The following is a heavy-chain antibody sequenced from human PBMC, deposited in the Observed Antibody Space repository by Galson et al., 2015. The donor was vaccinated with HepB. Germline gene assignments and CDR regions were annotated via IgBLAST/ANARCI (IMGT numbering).Heavy chain of an antibody. CDR3: AKIGGVGVSFDY. D-gene: IGHD1-26*01. J-gene: IGHJ4*02. Sequence: SMRFSCAASGFTFSSYAMSWVRQAPGEGREWVSAIIGSGGSTYYADSVKGRFTISRDNSKNTLYLQMNSLRAEDTAVYYCAKIGGVGVSFDYWGQGTLVTVSS. V-gene: IGHV3-23*01. CDR2: IIGSGGST. CDR1: GFTFSSYA.